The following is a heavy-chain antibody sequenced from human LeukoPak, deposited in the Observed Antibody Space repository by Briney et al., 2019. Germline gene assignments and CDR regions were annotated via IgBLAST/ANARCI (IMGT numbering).Heavy chain of an antibody. J-gene: IGHJ4*02. CDR1: GYTFTSYD. Sequence: ASVKVSCKASGYTFTSYDINWVRQATGQGLEWMGWMNPNSGNTGYAQKFQGRVTITRNTSISTAYMELSSLRSEDTAVYYCATGLRYCSGGSCEYYFDYWGQGTLVTVSS. V-gene: IGHV1-8*03. CDR3: ATGLRYCSGGSCEYYFDY. CDR2: MNPNSGNT. D-gene: IGHD2-15*01.